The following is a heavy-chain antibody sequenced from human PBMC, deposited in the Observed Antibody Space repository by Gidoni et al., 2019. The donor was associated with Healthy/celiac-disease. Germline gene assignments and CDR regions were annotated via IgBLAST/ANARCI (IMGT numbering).Heavy chain of an antibody. CDR2: INPSGGST. CDR1: GYTFTSYY. D-gene: IGHD5-12*01. V-gene: IGHV1-46*01. J-gene: IGHJ4*02. CDR3: ARDLNLRRDGYINYLDY. Sequence: QVQLVQSGAEVKKPGASVKVSCKASGYTFTSYYMHWVRQAPGQGLEWMGIINPSGGSTSYAQKFQGRVTMTRDTSTSTVYMELSSLRSEDTAVYYCARDLNLRRDGYINYLDYWGQGTLVTVSS.